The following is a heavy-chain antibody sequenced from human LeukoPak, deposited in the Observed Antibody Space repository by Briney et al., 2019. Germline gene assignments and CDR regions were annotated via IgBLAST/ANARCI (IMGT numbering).Heavy chain of an antibody. CDR2: ISAYNGNT. D-gene: IGHD5-18*01. CDR3: ARSSTAMAVPNFDY. CDR1: GYTFTIYG. V-gene: IGHV1-18*01. Sequence: ASVTVSCKASGYTFTIYGISWVRQAPGQGLEWMGWISAYNGNTNYAQKLQGRVTMTTDTSTSTAYMELRSLRSDDTAVYYCARSSTAMAVPNFDYWGQGTLVTVSS. J-gene: IGHJ4*02.